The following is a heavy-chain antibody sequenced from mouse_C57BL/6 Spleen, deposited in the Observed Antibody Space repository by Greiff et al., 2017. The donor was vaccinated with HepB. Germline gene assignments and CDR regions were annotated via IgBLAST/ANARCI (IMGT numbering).Heavy chain of an antibody. D-gene: IGHD5-1*01. Sequence: EVQRVESGGGLVKPGGSLKLSCAASGFTFSSYAMSWVRQTPEKRLEWVATISDGGSYTYYPDNVKGRFTISRDNAKNNLYLQMSHLKSEDTAMYYCARDRVPGAMDYWGQGTSVTVSS. CDR3: ARDRVPGAMDY. CDR2: ISDGGSYT. CDR1: GFTFSSYA. J-gene: IGHJ4*01. V-gene: IGHV5-4*01.